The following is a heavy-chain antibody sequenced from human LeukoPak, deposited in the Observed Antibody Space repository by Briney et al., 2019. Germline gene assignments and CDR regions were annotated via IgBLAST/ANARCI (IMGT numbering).Heavy chain of an antibody. CDR1: GGSISSYY. Sequence: SETLSLTCTVSGGSISSYYWSWIRQPAGKGLEWIGRIYTSGSTNYNPSLKSRVTMSVDTSKNQFSLKLSSVTAADTAVYYCIGYYYGSSGYYSNYWGQGTLVTVSS. V-gene: IGHV4-4*07. CDR3: IGYYYGSSGYYSNY. J-gene: IGHJ4*02. CDR2: IYTSGST. D-gene: IGHD3-22*01.